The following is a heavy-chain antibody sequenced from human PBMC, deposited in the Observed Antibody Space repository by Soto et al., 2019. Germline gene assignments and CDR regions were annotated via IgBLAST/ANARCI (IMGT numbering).Heavy chain of an antibody. CDR1: GFSLSTCGMC. J-gene: IGHJ6*02. CDR3: ARTIKEAPYYYYGMDV. V-gene: IGHV2-70*01. Sequence: VSGPTLVNPTQTLTLTCTFSGFSLSTCGMCVSWIRQPPGKALEWLALIDWDDDKYYSTSLKTRLTISKDTSKNQVVLTMTNMDPVDTATYYCARTIKEAPYYYYGMDVWGQGTTVTVSS. CDR2: IDWDDDK.